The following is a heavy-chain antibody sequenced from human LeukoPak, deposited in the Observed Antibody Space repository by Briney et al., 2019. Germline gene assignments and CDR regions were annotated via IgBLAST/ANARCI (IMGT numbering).Heavy chain of an antibody. J-gene: IGHJ4*02. V-gene: IGHV4-59*08. D-gene: IGHD3-10*02. CDR3: ARLTYDRGLWYFDY. CDR1: GGSISSYY. CDR2: IYYSGST. Sequence: SETLSLTCTVSGGSISSYYWSWIRQPPGKGLEWIGYIYYSGSTNYNPPLKSRVTISVDTSKNQFSLKLSSVTAADTAVYYCARLTYDRGLWYFDYWGQGTLVTVSS.